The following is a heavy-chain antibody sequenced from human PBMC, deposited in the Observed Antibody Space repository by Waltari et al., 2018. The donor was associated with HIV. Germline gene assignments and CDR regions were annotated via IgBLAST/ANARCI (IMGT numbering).Heavy chain of an antibody. J-gene: IGHJ4*02. V-gene: IGHV3-49*04. CDR1: GFMFSEYD. Sequence: EVQLVESGGGLVEPGRSLRLSCRGSGFMFSEYDMSWVRQAPGEGLGWVGFIRNQDDGGTPDYAASVKGRFTISIDDSKTVAYLQMHSLKTEDTGLYYCTLPDYWGQGTHVTVSS. CDR3: TLPDY. CDR2: IRNQDDGGTP.